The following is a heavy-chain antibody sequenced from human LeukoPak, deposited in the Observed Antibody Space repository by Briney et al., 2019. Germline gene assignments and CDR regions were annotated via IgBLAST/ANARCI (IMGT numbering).Heavy chain of an antibody. CDR2: INRNGGST. CDR1: GFTFDDYG. Sequence: GGSLRLSCAASGFTFDDYGMSWVRQAPGKGLEWVTGINRNGGSTDYGDSVKGRFTISRDNAKNSLYLQMNSLRAEDTAFYYCARERYYDSGGYYYLDVWGKGTTVTVSS. J-gene: IGHJ6*03. V-gene: IGHV3-20*04. CDR3: ARERYYDSGGYYYLDV. D-gene: IGHD3-22*01.